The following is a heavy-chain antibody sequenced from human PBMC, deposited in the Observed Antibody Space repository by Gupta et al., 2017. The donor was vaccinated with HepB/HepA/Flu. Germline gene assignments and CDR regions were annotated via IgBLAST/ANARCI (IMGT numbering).Heavy chain of an antibody. D-gene: IGHD5-24*01. CDR3: TRLSRDGYLED. J-gene: IGHJ4*02. CDR2: IRSKAYGGTT. Sequence: EVQLVESGGGLVQPGRSLRLSCTASGFTFGDYAMSWVRQAPGKGLEWVGFIRSKAYGGTTEYAASVKGRFTISRDDSKSIAYLQMNSLKTEDTAVYYCTRLSRDGYLEDWGQGTLVTVSS. CDR1: GFTFGDYA. V-gene: IGHV3-49*04.